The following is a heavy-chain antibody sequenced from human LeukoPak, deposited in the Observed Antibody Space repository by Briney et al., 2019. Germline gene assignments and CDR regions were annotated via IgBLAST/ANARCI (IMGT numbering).Heavy chain of an antibody. J-gene: IGHJ4*02. CDR3: ARDPLPGWFGELSPIPFDY. Sequence: GASVKVSGKASGYTFTGYYMHWVRQAPGQGLEWMGWINPNIGGTNYAQKFQGRVTMTRDTSISTAYMELSRLRSDDTAVYYCARDPLPGWFGELSPIPFDYWGQGTLVTVSS. V-gene: IGHV1-2*02. CDR1: GYTFTGYY. CDR2: INPNIGGT. D-gene: IGHD3-10*01.